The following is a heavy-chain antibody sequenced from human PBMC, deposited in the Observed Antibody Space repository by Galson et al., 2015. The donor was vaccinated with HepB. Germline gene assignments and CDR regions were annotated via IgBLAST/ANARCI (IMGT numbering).Heavy chain of an antibody. Sequence: TLSLTCTVSGGSISSGGYYWSWIRQHPGKGLEWIGYIYYSGSTYYNPSLKSRVTISVDTSKNQFSLKLSSVTAADTAVYYCARDGALAYCGGDCYPRALWGAPDWYFDLWGRGTLVTVSS. D-gene: IGHD2-21*01. CDR3: ARDGALAYCGGDCYPRALWGAPDWYFDL. V-gene: IGHV4-31*03. CDR2: IYYSGST. J-gene: IGHJ2*01. CDR1: GGSISSGGYY.